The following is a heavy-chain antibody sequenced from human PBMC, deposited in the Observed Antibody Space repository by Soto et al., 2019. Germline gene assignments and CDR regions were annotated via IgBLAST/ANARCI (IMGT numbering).Heavy chain of an antibody. V-gene: IGHV3-11*01. CDR2: IRGDSTTI. CDR3: ARIGGGGSCPDY. D-gene: IGHD2-15*01. J-gene: IGHJ4*02. CDR1: GFSFSDYY. Sequence: QVQLVESGGALVKPGGSLRLSCAASGFSFSDYYMSWMRQVPGKGLEWVSYIRGDSTTIYYADSVKGRFTISRDNAKNSLYLQMSRLRAEDTSVYYCARIGGGGSCPDYWGQGTLVTVSS.